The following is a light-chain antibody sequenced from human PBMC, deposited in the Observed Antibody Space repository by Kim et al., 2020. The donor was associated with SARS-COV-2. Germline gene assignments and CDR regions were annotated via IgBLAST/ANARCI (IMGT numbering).Light chain of an antibody. CDR2: DAS. CDR3: QQFDNHPRT. Sequence: DIQMTQSPSSLSASVGDRVTITCQASQDIRSYLDWYQQKSGKAPKFLIHDASNLQGGVPSRFSGSGSGTDFTFTISSLQPEDIATYFCQQFDNHPRTFGQGTRVEIK. CDR1: QDIRSY. J-gene: IGKJ5*01. V-gene: IGKV1-33*01.